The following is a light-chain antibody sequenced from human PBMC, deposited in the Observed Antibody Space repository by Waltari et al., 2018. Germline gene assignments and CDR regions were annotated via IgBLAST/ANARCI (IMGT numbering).Light chain of an antibody. Sequence: EIVMSQSPATLSVSPGERATLSCRASQSVSNNLAWYQQKPGQAPRLLIHDASTRATGIPARFSGSGSGTEFTLTISSLQSEDFAVYYCQQYINWPPLTFGGGTKVEIK. J-gene: IGKJ4*01. CDR3: QQYINWPPLT. V-gene: IGKV3-15*01. CDR2: DAS. CDR1: QSVSNN.